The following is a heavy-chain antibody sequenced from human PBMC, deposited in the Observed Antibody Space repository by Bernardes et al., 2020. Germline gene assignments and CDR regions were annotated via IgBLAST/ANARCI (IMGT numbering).Heavy chain of an antibody. CDR2: IYYRGST. CDR1: GGSISSTSYY. J-gene: IGHJ6*02. Sequence: SETLSLTCTVSGGSISSTSYYWGWIRQPPGKGLEWIGSIYYRGSTYYNPSLKRRVTISVDTSKNQFSLKLTSVTAADTAVYYCARGERYFDWNRPSIIDVWGQGTTVTVSS. CDR3: ARGERYFDWNRPSIIDV. D-gene: IGHD3-9*01. V-gene: IGHV4-39*01.